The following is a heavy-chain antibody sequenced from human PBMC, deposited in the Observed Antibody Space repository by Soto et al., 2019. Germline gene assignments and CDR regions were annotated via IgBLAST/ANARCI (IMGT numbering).Heavy chain of an antibody. CDR1: CGSPSGDD. Sequence: SETRSLTCAVYCGSPSGDDWSWIRQPPGKGLEWIGEINHSGSTNYNPSLKSRVTISVDTSKNQFSLKLSSVTAADTAVYYWARMNYYGSGSYYKGLDVWGKGTTVT. CDR2: INHSGST. CDR3: ARMNYYGSGSYYKGLDV. V-gene: IGHV4-34*01. D-gene: IGHD3-10*01. J-gene: IGHJ6*04.